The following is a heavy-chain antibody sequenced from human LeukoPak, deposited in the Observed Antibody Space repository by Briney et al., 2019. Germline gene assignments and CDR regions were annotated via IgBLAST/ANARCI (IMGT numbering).Heavy chain of an antibody. CDR3: ARLYSWRDY. CDR2: MTPKSGNT. D-gene: IGHD5-18*01. Sequence: ASVKVSCKASGYTFINYDINWLRQATGQGLEWMAWMTPKSGNTGHEQKFQGRVTITRDTSASTAYMELSSLRSEDTAVYYCARLYSWRDYWGQGTLVTVSS. J-gene: IGHJ4*02. CDR1: GYTFINYD. V-gene: IGHV1-8*01.